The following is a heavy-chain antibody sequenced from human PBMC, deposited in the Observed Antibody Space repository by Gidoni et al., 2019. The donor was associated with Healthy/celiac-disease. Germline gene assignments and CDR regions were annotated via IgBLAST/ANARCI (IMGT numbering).Heavy chain of an antibody. J-gene: IGHJ4*02. CDR3: AKGGSYSAYYFDY. Sequence: EVQLVESGGGLVQPGRSLRLSCAESGVTVDDYAMHWVRQAPGKGLECVSGISWNSGSIGYADSVKGRFTISRDNAKNSLYLQMNSLRAEDTALYYCAKGGSYSAYYFDYWGQGTLVTVSS. CDR2: ISWNSGSI. D-gene: IGHD1-26*01. V-gene: IGHV3-9*01. CDR1: GVTVDDYA.